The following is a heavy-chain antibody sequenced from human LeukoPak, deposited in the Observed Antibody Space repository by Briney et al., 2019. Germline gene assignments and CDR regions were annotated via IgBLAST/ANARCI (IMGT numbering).Heavy chain of an antibody. CDR2: IYQSGST. D-gene: IGHD5-12*01. V-gene: IGHV4-30-2*01. CDR3: ARGGGDIVATWPYLFDY. J-gene: IGHJ4*02. Sequence: PSETLSLTCTVSGGSISSGGYYWSWIRQPPGKGLEWIGYIYQSGSTYYNPSLKSRVTISVDRSKNQFSLKLSSVTAADTAVYYCARGGGDIVATWPYLFDYWGQGTLVTVSS. CDR1: GGSISSGGYY.